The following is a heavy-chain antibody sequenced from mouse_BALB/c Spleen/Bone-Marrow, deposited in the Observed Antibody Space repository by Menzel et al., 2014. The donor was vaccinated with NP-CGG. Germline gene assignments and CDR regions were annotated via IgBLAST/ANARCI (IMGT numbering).Heavy chain of an antibody. CDR3: NRYDWYFDV. V-gene: IGHV14-4*02. D-gene: IGHD2-14*01. J-gene: IGHJ1*01. Sequence: VQLQQSEAELVRSGASVKLSCTASGFNIKDYYMHWVKQRPEQGLEWIGWIDPENGDTEYAPKFQGKATMTADTSSNTAYLQLSSLTSEDTAVYYCNRYDWYFDVWGAGTTVTVSS. CDR1: GFNIKDYY. CDR2: IDPENGDT.